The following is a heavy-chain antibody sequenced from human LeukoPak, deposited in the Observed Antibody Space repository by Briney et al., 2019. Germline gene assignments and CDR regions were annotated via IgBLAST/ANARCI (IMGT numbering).Heavy chain of an antibody. CDR2: IRSKANSYAT. D-gene: IGHD3-10*01. Sequence: GGSLRLSCAASGFTFSGSAMHWVRQASGKGLEWVGRIRSKANSYATAYAASVKGSFTISRDDSKNTAYLQMNSLKTEDTAVYYCLLWGAYYYYYMDVWGKGTTVTVSS. CDR3: LLWGAYYYYYMDV. J-gene: IGHJ6*03. V-gene: IGHV3-73*01. CDR1: GFTFSGSA.